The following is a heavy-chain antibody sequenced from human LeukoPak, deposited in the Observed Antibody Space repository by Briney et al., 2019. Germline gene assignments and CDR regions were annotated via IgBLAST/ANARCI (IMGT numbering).Heavy chain of an antibody. CDR2: ISSSGRTI. CDR3: ARDISYYDFWSGYYTVDDY. D-gene: IGHD3-3*01. Sequence: GGSLRLSCAASGFTFSDYYMSWIRQAPGKGLEWVSYISSSGRTIYYADSVKGRFTISRDNAKNSLYLQMNSLRAEDTAVYYCARDISYYDFWSGYYTVDDYWGQGTLVTVSS. J-gene: IGHJ4*02. CDR1: GFTFSDYY. V-gene: IGHV3-11*01.